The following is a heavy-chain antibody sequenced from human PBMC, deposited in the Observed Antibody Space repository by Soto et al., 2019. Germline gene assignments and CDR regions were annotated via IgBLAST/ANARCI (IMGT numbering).Heavy chain of an antibody. Sequence: ETLSLTCTVSGGSISSSSYYWGWIRQPPGKELEWIGSIYYIGSTYYNPSLKSRVTISVDTSKNQFSLKLSSVTAADTAVYYCARHTPAISSSDLWGQGTLVTVSS. D-gene: IGHD2-15*01. CDR1: GGSISSSSYY. CDR3: ARHTPAISSSDL. J-gene: IGHJ4*02. CDR2: IYYIGST. V-gene: IGHV4-39*01.